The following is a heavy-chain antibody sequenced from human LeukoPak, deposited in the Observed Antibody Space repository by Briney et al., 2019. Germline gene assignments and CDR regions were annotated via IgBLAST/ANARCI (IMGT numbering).Heavy chain of an antibody. CDR1: GFTFSSYG. Sequence: GRSLRLSCAASGFTFSSYGVHWVRQAPGKGLEWVAVISYDGSNKYYADSVKGRFTISRDNSKNTLYLQMNSLRAEDTAVYYCAKVYLAYASFGYFDYWGQGTLVTVSS. CDR3: AKVYLAYASFGYFDY. J-gene: IGHJ4*02. V-gene: IGHV3-30*18. D-gene: IGHD2-8*01. CDR2: ISYDGSNK.